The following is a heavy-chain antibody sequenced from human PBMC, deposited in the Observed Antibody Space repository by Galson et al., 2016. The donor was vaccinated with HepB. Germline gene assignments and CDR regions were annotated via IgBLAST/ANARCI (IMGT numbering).Heavy chain of an antibody. CDR3: ARAGMGTHRRYYGMDV. CDR1: GFSLRSYG. Sequence: SLRLSCAASGFSLRSYGMHWVRQAPGKGLESVAVMWFDGSNDHYAASVKGRFTISRDISKSTVYLQMDRLGVEDTAVYYCARAGMGTHRRYYGMDVWGQGTTVTVSS. CDR2: MWFDGSND. V-gene: IGHV3-33*01. J-gene: IGHJ6*02. D-gene: IGHD3-16*01.